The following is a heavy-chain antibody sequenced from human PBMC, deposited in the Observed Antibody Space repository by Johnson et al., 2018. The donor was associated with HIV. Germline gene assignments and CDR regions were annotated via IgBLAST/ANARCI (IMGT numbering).Heavy chain of an antibody. CDR3: ATLWFGEVSVYDAFDV. Sequence: QVQLVESGGGVVQPGRSLRLSCAASGFAFSSYALHWVRQAPGKGLEWVAVISYDGRDAYYADSVTGRFTSSRDNSKKTLYLQMNSMRPEDSAGYYCATLWFGEVSVYDAFDVWGQGTMVTVSS. D-gene: IGHD3-10*01. J-gene: IGHJ3*01. V-gene: IGHV3-30*04. CDR2: ISYDGRDA. CDR1: GFAFSSYA.